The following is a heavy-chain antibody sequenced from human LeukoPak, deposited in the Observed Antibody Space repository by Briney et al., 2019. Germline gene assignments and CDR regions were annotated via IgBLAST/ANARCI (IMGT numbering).Heavy chain of an antibody. Sequence: PGGSLRLSCAASGFTFRSYWMTWVRQAPGKGLEWVANINQDGSKEYYLDSVKGRFTISRDNDKNSLYLQVNSLRAGDTAVYYCAKGGYINGYDYWGQGTLVTVSS. V-gene: IGHV3-7*01. CDR2: INQDGSKE. J-gene: IGHJ4*02. D-gene: IGHD5-18*01. CDR1: GFTFRSYW. CDR3: AKGGYINGYDY.